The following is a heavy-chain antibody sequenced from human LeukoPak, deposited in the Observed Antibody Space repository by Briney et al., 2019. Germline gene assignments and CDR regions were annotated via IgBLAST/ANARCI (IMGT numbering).Heavy chain of an antibody. CDR1: GYTFTSYY. CDR2: INPSGGST. J-gene: IGHJ4*02. CDR3: ARDGYYYDSSGYHHRGDYIDY. D-gene: IGHD3-22*01. Sequence: ASVKVSCKASGYTFTSYYMHWVRQAPGQGLEWMGIINPSGGSTSYAQKFQGRVTMTRDTSTSTVYMELSSLRSEDTAVYYCARDGYYYDSSGYHHRGDYIDYWGQGTLVTVSS. V-gene: IGHV1-46*01.